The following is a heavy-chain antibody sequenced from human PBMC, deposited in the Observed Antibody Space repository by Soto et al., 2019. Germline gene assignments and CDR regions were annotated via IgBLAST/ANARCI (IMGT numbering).Heavy chain of an antibody. CDR2: ISGSGGST. V-gene: IGHV3-23*01. CDR1: GFTFSSYA. J-gene: IGHJ4*02. D-gene: IGHD6-19*01. CDR3: AKDLIAVAGQGGIFDY. Sequence: EVQLLESGGGLVQPGGSLRLSCAASGFTFSSYAMSWVRQAPGKGLEWVSAISGSGGSTYYADSVKGRFTISRDNSKNTLYLQMNSLRAEDTAVYYCAKDLIAVAGQGGIFDYWGQGTLVTVSS.